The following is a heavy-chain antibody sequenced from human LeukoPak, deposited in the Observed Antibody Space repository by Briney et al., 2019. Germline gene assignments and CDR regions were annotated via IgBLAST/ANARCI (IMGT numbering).Heavy chain of an antibody. CDR1: GGSISSYY. Sequence: SETLSLTCTVSGGSISSYYWSWIRRPPGKGLEWIGYIYYSGSTNYNPSLKSRVTISVDTSKNQFSLKLSSVTAADTAVYYCVRSQIAVAGYNWFDPWGQGTLVTVSS. J-gene: IGHJ5*02. CDR2: IYYSGST. D-gene: IGHD6-19*01. V-gene: IGHV4-59*01. CDR3: VRSQIAVAGYNWFDP.